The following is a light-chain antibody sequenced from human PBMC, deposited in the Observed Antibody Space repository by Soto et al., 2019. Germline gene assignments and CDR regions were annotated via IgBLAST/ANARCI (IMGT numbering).Light chain of an antibody. Sequence: EIVMTQSPDSLAVSLGERATINCKSSQSVLHSPNNKNYLAWYQQKSGQPPKLLIYWASTRESGVPDRFSGSGSGTDFTLTISSLQAEDVAVYYCQQYYSSPQTFGQGTKVEIK. V-gene: IGKV4-1*01. CDR1: QSVLHSPNNKNY. J-gene: IGKJ1*01. CDR2: WAS. CDR3: QQYYSSPQT.